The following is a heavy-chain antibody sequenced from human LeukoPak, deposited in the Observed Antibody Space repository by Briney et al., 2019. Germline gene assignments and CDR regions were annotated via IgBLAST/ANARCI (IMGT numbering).Heavy chain of an antibody. J-gene: IGHJ4*02. D-gene: IGHD6-19*01. CDR1: GGSISSYY. CDR3: ARARVAVAGYYFDY. V-gene: IGHV4-59*01. CDR2: IYYSGST. Sequence: PSETLSLTCTVSGGSISSYYWSWIRQPPGKGLGWIGYIYYSGSTNYNPSLKSRVTISVDTSKNQFSLKLSSVTAADTAVYYCARARVAVAGYYFDYWGQGTLVTVSS.